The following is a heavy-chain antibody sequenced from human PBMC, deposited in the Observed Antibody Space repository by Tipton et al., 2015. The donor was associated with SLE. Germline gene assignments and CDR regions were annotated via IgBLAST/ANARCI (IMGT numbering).Heavy chain of an antibody. CDR1: GGSISSYY. D-gene: IGHD2-2*02. CDR2: IYYRGST. J-gene: IGHJ3*02. V-gene: IGHV4-59*01. Sequence: TLSLTCSVSGGSISSYYWSWIRQPPGKGLEWIGYIYYRGSTNYNPSLTSRVTISGDTPNNQFSLKLRSVTAADTAVYYCARSPGDCSSASCYSGAFDMWGQGTMVTVSS. CDR3: ARSPGDCSSASCYSGAFDM.